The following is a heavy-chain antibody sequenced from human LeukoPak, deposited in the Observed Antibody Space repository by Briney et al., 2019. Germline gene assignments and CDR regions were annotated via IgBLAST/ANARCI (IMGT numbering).Heavy chain of an antibody. CDR2: IYYSGST. D-gene: IGHD6-19*01. V-gene: IGHV4-59*01. CDR3: AREGRAVATFDY. Sequence: PSETLSLTCTVSGGSISSYYWSWIRQPPGKGLEWIGYIYYSGSTNYNPSLKSRVTISLDTSKNQFSLKLSSVTAADTAVYYCAREGRAVATFDYWGQGTLVTVSS. J-gene: IGHJ4*02. CDR1: GGSISSYY.